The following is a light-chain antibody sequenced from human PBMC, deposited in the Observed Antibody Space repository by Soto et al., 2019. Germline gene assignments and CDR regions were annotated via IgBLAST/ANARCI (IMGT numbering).Light chain of an antibody. V-gene: IGLV1-47*02. CDR1: SSNIGSNY. Sequence: QLVLTQPPSVSGAPGQRVTISCTGSSSNIGSNYVYWYQQLPGAAPKLLIYNNNQRPSGVPDRFSGSKSATSASLALSGLRSEDEADYYCAAWDDSLRGYVFGTGTKLTVL. J-gene: IGLJ1*01. CDR2: NNN. CDR3: AAWDDSLRGYV.